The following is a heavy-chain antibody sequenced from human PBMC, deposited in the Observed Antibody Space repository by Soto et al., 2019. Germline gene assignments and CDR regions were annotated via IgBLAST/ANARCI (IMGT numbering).Heavy chain of an antibody. CDR2: IRSKANSYAT. D-gene: IGHD5-12*01. Sequence: GGSLRLSCAASGFTFSGSAMHWVRQASGKGLEWVGRIRSKANSYATAYAASVKGRFTISRDDSKNTAYLQMNSLKTEDTAVYYCTNGYSGYDWGYWGRGTLVTVSS. V-gene: IGHV3-73*01. J-gene: IGHJ4*02. CDR1: GFTFSGSA. CDR3: TNGYSGYDWGY.